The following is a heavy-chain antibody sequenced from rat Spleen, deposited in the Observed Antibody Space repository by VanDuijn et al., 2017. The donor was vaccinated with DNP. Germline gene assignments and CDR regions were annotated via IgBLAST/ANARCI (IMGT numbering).Heavy chain of an antibody. V-gene: IGHV3-3*01. CDR2: INNAGST. CDR3: AAYYDGTYYYFDY. Sequence: EVQLQESGPGLVKPSQSLSLTCSVTGYSITSSYTWNWIRKFPGNKLEWMGYINNAGSTNYNPSLKSRISITRDTSKNQFFLQVNSVTTEDTATYYCAAYYDGTYYYFDYWGQGVMVTVSS. J-gene: IGHJ2*01. CDR1: GYSITSSYT. D-gene: IGHD1-12*02.